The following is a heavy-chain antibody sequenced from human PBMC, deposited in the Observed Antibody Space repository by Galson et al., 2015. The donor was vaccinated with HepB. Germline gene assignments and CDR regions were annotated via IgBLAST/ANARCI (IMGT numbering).Heavy chain of an antibody. J-gene: IGHJ4*02. Sequence: SVKVSCKVSGYKFGDLSIHWVRQAPGKGLEWMGGFDLEVGDTFYGQSFQGRVTMIGGTSTDTAYMELSSLTYEDTAVYFCGARRFGKLYFDYWGQGTQATVSS. D-gene: IGHD3-10*01. V-gene: IGHV1-24*01. CDR2: FDLEVGDT. CDR1: GYKFGDLS. CDR3: GARRFGKLYFDY.